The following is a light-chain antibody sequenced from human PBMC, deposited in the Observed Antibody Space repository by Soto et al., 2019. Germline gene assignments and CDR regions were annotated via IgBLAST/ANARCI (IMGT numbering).Light chain of an antibody. CDR3: SSYTISSTYV. Sequence: QSVLTQPASVSGSPGQSIAISCTGTSSDVGAYNYVSWYQQYPGKAPKLVIYDVTNRPSGVSNRFSSSKSGSTASLTISGLQAEDEADYYCSSYTISSTYVFGTGTKLTVL. J-gene: IGLJ1*01. CDR1: SSDVGAYNY. V-gene: IGLV2-14*01. CDR2: DVT.